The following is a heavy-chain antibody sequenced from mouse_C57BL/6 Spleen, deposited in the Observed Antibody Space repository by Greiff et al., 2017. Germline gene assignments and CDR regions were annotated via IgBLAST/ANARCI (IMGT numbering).Heavy chain of an antibody. J-gene: IGHJ3*01. D-gene: IGHD2-3*01. CDR1: GFTFSDAW. Sequence: EVQVVESGGGLVQPGGSMKLSCAASGFTFSDAWMDWVRQSPEKGLEWVAEIRNKANNHATYYAESVKGRFTISRDDSKSSVYLQMNSLRAEDTGIYYCTRRDGYLAWFAYWGQGTLVTVSA. CDR3: TRRDGYLAWFAY. CDR2: IRNKANNHAT. V-gene: IGHV6-6*01.